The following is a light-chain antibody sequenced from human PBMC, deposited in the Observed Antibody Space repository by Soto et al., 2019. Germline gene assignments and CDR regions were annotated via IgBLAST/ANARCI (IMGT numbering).Light chain of an antibody. V-gene: IGKV3-11*01. CDR3: QHYKTWPLS. Sequence: IVMTQSPATLSLSPGERATLSCRASQSVGKYLVWYQQKPGQAPRLLIYDASNRATGIPARFSGSGSGTDFTLTISSLEPEDFAVYYCQHYKTWPLSFGGGTKVDIK. CDR1: QSVGKY. J-gene: IGKJ4*01. CDR2: DAS.